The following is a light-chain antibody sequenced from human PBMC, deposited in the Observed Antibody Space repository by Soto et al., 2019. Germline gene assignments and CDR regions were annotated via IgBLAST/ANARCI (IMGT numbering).Light chain of an antibody. Sequence: EIVLTQSPGTLSLSPGERATLSCRASHSVSSTYLAWYQQKPGQAPKLLIYGASTRATGIPDRFSGSGSGTDFTLTISRLEPEDFAVYYCHQYGTSPGTFGQGTKVEIK. CDR1: HSVSSTY. CDR3: HQYGTSPGT. J-gene: IGKJ1*01. CDR2: GAS. V-gene: IGKV3-20*01.